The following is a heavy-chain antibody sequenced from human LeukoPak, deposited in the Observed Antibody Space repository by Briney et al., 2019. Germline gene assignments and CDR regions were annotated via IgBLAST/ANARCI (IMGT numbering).Heavy chain of an antibody. CDR3: ARVGGGNSGGYYFDY. CDR1: GGSISSYY. Sequence: SETLSLTCTVSGGSISSYYWSWIRQPPGKGLEWIGYIYYSGSTNYNPSLKSRVTISVDTSKNQFSLKLSSVTAADTAVYYCARVGGGNSGGYYFDYWGQGTLVTVSS. J-gene: IGHJ4*02. CDR2: IYYSGST. D-gene: IGHD4-23*01. V-gene: IGHV4-59*01.